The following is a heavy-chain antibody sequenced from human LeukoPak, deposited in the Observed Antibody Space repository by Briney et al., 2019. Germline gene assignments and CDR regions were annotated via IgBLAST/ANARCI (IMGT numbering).Heavy chain of an antibody. CDR3: ARLSESSAYGAFDI. V-gene: IGHV3-23*01. D-gene: IGHD3-22*01. Sequence: GGSLRLSCAASGFTFSSYAMSWVRQAPGKGLEWVSAISGSGGSTYYPDSVKGRFTISRDNSQNTLYLQMDSLRAEDTAVYYCARLSESSAYGAFDIWGQGTMVTVSS. J-gene: IGHJ3*02. CDR2: ISGSGGST. CDR1: GFTFSSYA.